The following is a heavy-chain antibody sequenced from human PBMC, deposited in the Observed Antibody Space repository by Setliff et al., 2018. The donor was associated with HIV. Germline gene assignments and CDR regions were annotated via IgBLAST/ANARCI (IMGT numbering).Heavy chain of an antibody. D-gene: IGHD2-21*01. CDR2: IHYTGNT. J-gene: IGHJ4*02. CDR3: ATYAGNGGGKGY. Sequence: SETLSLTCTVSGGSITSTTYYWGWIRQPPGKGLEWIGTIHYTGNTYHNPSLKSRVSLSVDTSKNQFSLTLSSVTAADTAMYYCATYAGNGGGKGYWGQGTLVTVSS. V-gene: IGHV4-39*07. CDR1: GGSITSTTYY.